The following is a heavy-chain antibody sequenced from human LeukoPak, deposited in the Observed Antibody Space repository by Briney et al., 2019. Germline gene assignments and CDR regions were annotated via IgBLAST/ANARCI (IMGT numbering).Heavy chain of an antibody. CDR3: ARGSSWYGSDY. D-gene: IGHD6-13*01. CDR1: GGTFSSYA. J-gene: IGHJ4*02. V-gene: IGHV1-69*13. CDR2: IIPIFGTA. Sequence: EASVKVSCKASGGTFSSYAISWVRQAPGQGLEWMGGIIPIFGTANYAQKFQGGVTITADESTSTAYMELSSLRSEDTAVYYCARGSSWYGSDYWGQGTLVTVSS.